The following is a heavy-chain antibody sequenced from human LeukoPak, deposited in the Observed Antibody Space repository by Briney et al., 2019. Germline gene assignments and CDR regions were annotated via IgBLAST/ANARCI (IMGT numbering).Heavy chain of an antibody. CDR3: ARDGNLGLRYYMDV. J-gene: IGHJ6*03. CDR1: GGSISSYY. D-gene: IGHD3-16*01. Sequence: SETLSLTCTVSGGSISSYYWSWIRQPPGKGLEWIGYIYYSGSTNYNPSLKSRVTISVDTSKNQFSLKLSSVTAADTAVYYCARDGNLGLRYYMDVWGKGTTVTVSS. V-gene: IGHV4-59*12. CDR2: IYYSGST.